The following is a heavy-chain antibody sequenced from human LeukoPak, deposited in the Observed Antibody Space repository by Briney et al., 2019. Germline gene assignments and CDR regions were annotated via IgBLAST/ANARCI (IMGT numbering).Heavy chain of an antibody. CDR2: INPSGGST. Sequence: GASVKVSCKASGYTFTSYYMHWVRQAPGQGLEWMGIINPSGGSTSYAQKFQGRVTMTRDTSTSTVYMELSGLRSDDTAVYYCARGAKNYYDSSTYFQHWGQGTLVTVSS. D-gene: IGHD3-22*01. CDR1: GYTFTSYY. J-gene: IGHJ1*01. CDR3: ARGAKNYYDSSTYFQH. V-gene: IGHV1-46*01.